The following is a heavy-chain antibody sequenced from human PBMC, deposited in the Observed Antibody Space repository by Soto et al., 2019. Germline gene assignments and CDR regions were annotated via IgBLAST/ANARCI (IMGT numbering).Heavy chain of an antibody. D-gene: IGHD6-13*01. J-gene: IGHJ4*02. CDR2: ISYDGTHE. CDR3: AKDYSSSNYYFDN. Sequence: PGGSLRLSCAASGFTFRGGGMHWVRQAPGKGLEWVALISYDGTHEYYAESVEGRFTISRDNSQNMVHLQMNSLRAEDTAVYYCAKDYSSSNYYFDNWGQGTLVTVSS. V-gene: IGHV3-30*18. CDR1: GFTFRGGG.